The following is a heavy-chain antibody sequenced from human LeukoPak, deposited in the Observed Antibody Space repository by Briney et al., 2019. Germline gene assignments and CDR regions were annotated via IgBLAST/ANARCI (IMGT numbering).Heavy chain of an antibody. J-gene: IGHJ5*02. V-gene: IGHV3-15*01. D-gene: IGHD2-2*01. CDR2: IKSKTDGGTT. Sequence: PGGSLRLSCAASGSTFSNAWMSWVRQAPGKGLEWVGRIKSKTDGGTTDYAAPVKGRFTISRDDSKNTLYLQMNSLKTEDTAVYYCTTDVTVVPAATGVDPWGQGTLVTVSS. CDR3: TTDVTVVPAATGVDP. CDR1: GSTFSNAW.